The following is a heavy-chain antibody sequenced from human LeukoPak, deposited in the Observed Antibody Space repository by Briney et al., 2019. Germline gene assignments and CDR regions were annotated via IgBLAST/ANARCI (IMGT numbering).Heavy chain of an antibody. CDR2: ISTSSSYI. CDR3: ATEGYCSGGSCYSFDY. V-gene: IGHV3-21*01. Sequence: GGSLRLSCAASGFTFSSYSMNWVRQAPGKGQEWVSFISTSSSYIYYADSVKGRFTISRDNAKNSLYLQMNSLRAEDTAVYYCATEGYCSGGSCYSFDYWGQGTLVTVSS. CDR1: GFTFSSYS. D-gene: IGHD2-15*01. J-gene: IGHJ4*02.